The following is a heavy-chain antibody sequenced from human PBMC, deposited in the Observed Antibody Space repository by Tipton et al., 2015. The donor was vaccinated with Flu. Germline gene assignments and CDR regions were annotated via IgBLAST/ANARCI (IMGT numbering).Heavy chain of an antibody. V-gene: IGHV3-48*01. J-gene: IGHJ4*02. CDR1: EFSLNDYD. CDR3: ARGAYNDGFVHDF. CDR2: LSRSGDTI. D-gene: IGHD5-18*01. Sequence: QLVQSGGGLVRPGGSLRLSCVASEFSLNDYDMNWVRQAPGKGLEWLSYLSRSGDTIYYADSLKGRFTISKDNGKNSVYLQMNSLRVEDTAVYYCARGAYNDGFVHDFWGQGTLVTVSS.